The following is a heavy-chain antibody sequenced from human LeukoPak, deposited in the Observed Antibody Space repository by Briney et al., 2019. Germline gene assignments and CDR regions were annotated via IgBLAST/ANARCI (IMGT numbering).Heavy chain of an antibody. CDR3: AELYYYDSSSYYYEYFQH. J-gene: IGHJ1*01. Sequence: ASVKVSCKASGGTFSSYAISWVRQAPGQGLEWMGRIIPIFGMANYAQKFQGRVTITADKSTSTAYMELSSLRSEDTAVYYCAELYYYDSSSYYYEYFQHWGQGTLVTVSS. CDR1: GGTFSSYA. CDR2: IIPIFGMA. D-gene: IGHD3-22*01. V-gene: IGHV1-69*04.